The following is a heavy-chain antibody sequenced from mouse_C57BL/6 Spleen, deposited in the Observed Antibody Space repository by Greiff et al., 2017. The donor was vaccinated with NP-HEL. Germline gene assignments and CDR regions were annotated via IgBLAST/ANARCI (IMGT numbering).Heavy chain of an antibody. CDR3: ARSNDYDEAWFAY. J-gene: IGHJ3*01. V-gene: IGHV1-80*01. D-gene: IGHD2-4*01. CDR1: GYAFSSYW. CDR2: IYPGDGDT. Sequence: VQLQQSGAELVKPGASVKISCKASGYAFSSYWMNWVKQRPGKGLEWIGQIYPGDGDTNYNGKFKGKATLTADKSSSTAYMQLSSLTSEDSAVYFCARSNDYDEAWFAYWGQGTLVTVSA.